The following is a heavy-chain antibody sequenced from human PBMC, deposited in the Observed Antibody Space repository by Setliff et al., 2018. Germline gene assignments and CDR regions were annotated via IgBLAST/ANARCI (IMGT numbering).Heavy chain of an antibody. Sequence: GVSLKISCVGSGFSFSTYSMAWVRQAPGKGLQWVSGIYGGGGNGGRNTFYADSVKGRFTISRDNSKNTLYLQMNSLRAEDTALYHCAKDRVPDGIWDFDSWGPGSLVTVSS. D-gene: IGHD1-20*01. CDR1: GFSFSTYS. J-gene: IGHJ5*01. V-gene: IGHV3-23*03. CDR2: IYGGGGNGGRNT. CDR3: AKDRVPDGIWDFDS.